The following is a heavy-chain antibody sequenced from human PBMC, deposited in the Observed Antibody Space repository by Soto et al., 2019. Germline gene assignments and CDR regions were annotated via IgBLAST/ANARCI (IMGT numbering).Heavy chain of an antibody. D-gene: IGHD2-8*01. V-gene: IGHV1-2*04. CDR1: GYTFTGYY. J-gene: IGHJ6*02. CDR2: INPNSGGT. CDR3: ARGDSTDWSNGVCSFFYNHDMDV. Sequence: RASVKVSCKASGYTFTGYYMHWVRQAPGQGLEWMGWINPNSGGTNYAQKFQGWVTMTTDTSISTASMELSRLTSDDTAIYYCARGDSTDWSNGVCSFFYNHDMDVWG.